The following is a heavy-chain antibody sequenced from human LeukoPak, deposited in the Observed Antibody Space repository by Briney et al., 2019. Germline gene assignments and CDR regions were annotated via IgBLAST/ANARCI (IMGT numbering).Heavy chain of an antibody. CDR1: GFTFSSAW. V-gene: IGHV3-15*01. Sequence: GGSLRLFCAASGFTFSSAWMSWVRQAPGKGLEWVGRIKSKTDGGTTDYAAPVKGRFTISRDDSKNTLYLQMNSLKTEDTAVYYCTTDLELDYYDYVWGSYRYDYWGQGALVTVSS. D-gene: IGHD3-16*02. CDR3: TTDLELDYYDYVWGSYRYDY. CDR2: IKSKTDGGTT. J-gene: IGHJ4*02.